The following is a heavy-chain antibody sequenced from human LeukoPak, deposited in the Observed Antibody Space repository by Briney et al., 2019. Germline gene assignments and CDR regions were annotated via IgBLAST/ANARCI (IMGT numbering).Heavy chain of an antibody. CDR2: IYSGGST. D-gene: IGHD3-16*01. V-gene: IGHV3-53*04. CDR1: GFTVSSNY. CDR3: ARVDLRHLYGMDV. J-gene: IGHJ6*02. Sequence: PGGSLRLSCAASGFTVSSNYMNWVRQAPGKGLEWVSVIYSGGSTYYADSVKGRFTISRHNSKNTLYLQMNSLRAEDTAVYYCARVDLRHLYGMDVWGQGTTVTVSS.